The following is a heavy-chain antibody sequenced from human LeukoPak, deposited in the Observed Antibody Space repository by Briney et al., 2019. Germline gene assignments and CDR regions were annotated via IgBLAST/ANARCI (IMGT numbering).Heavy chain of an antibody. V-gene: IGHV3-74*01. D-gene: IGHD6-13*01. J-gene: IGHJ3*02. Sequence: PGGSLRLSCAASGFTFSSYWMHWVRQAPGKGLVWVSRINSDGSSTSYADSVKGRFTISRDNAKNTLYLQMNSLRAEDTAVYYWARGDSSSWYGAFDIWGQGTMVTVSS. CDR2: INSDGSST. CDR3: ARGDSSSWYGAFDI. CDR1: GFTFSSYW.